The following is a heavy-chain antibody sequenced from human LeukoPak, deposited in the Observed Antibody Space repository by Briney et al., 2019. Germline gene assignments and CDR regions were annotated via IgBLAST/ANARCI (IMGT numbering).Heavy chain of an antibody. J-gene: IGHJ4*02. D-gene: IGHD2-15*01. V-gene: IGHV4-59*08. Sequence: SETLSLTCTVSGGSISSYYWSWIRQPPEKGLEWIGYIYYSGSTNYNPSLKSRVTISVDTSKNQFSLKLSSVTAADTAVYYCASGDCSGGSCYLGYWGQGTLVTVSS. CDR1: GGSISSYY. CDR2: IYYSGST. CDR3: ASGDCSGGSCYLGY.